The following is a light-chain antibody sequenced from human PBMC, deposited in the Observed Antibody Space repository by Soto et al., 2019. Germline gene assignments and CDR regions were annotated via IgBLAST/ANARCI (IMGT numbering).Light chain of an antibody. CDR3: QRAVT. V-gene: IGKV3-20*01. CDR1: QSVSSSY. J-gene: IGKJ4*01. CDR2: GAS. Sequence: EIVLTQSPGTLSLSPGERATLSCRASQSVSSSYLAWYQQKPGQAPRLLVYGASSRATGIPDRFSGSGSGTDFTLTISRLEPEDFAVYYCQRAVTVGGGTKVEIK.